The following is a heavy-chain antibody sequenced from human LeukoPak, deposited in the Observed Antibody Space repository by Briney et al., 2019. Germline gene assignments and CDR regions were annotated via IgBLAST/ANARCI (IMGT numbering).Heavy chain of an antibody. D-gene: IGHD3-3*01. CDR3: ARINTYSDFRSGQAGGYMGV. J-gene: IGHJ6*03. Sequence: SETLSLTCTVSGGSISSYYWSWIRQPAGKGLEWIGRIYTSGSTNYNPSLKSRVTMSVDTSKNQFSLKLSSVTAADTAVYYCARINTYSDFRSGQAGGYMGVWGKGTTVTVSS. CDR2: IYTSGST. CDR1: GGSISSYY. V-gene: IGHV4-4*07.